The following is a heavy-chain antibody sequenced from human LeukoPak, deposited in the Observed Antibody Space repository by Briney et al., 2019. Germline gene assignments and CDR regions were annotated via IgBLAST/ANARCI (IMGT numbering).Heavy chain of an antibody. D-gene: IGHD6-13*01. CDR1: GGSISSGSYY. Sequence: SETLSLTCTVSGGSISSGSYYWSWIRQPAGKGLEWIGRYYTSGSIDYNPSLKSRVTISVDTSKNQFSLKLSSVTAADTAVYYCARDLGSSWDWFDPWGQGTLVTVSS. CDR3: ARDLGSSWDWFDP. J-gene: IGHJ5*02. CDR2: YYTSGSI. V-gene: IGHV4-61*02.